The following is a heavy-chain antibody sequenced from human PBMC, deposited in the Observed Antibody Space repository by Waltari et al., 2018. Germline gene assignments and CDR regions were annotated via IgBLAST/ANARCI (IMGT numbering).Heavy chain of an antibody. CDR2: IYYSGST. D-gene: IGHD3-22*01. J-gene: IGHJ3*02. CDR1: GGSISSYY. Sequence: QVQLQESGPGLVKPSETLSLTCTVSGGSISSYYWSWIRQPPGKGLEWIGYIYYSGSTNYHPSLKDRVTISVDTSKTQFSLKLSSVPAADTAVYYCARQVAEYYYDSSGYYYPRAFDIWGQGTMVTVSS. CDR3: ARQVAEYYYDSSGYYYPRAFDI. V-gene: IGHV4-59*08.